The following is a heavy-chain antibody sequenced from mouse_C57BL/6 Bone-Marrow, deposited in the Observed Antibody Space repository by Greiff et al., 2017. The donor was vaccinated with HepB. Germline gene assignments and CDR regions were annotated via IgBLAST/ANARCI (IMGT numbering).Heavy chain of an antibody. Sequence: EVQGVESGPELVKPGASVKISCKASGYSFTDYNMNWVKQSNGKSLEWIGVINPNYGTTSYNQKFKGKATLTVDQSSSTAYMQLNSLTSEDSAVYYCARGDFFITTVVATDFDYWGQGTTLTVSS. CDR3: ARGDFFITTVVATDFDY. J-gene: IGHJ2*01. V-gene: IGHV1-39*01. CDR2: INPNYGTT. D-gene: IGHD1-1*01. CDR1: GYSFTDYN.